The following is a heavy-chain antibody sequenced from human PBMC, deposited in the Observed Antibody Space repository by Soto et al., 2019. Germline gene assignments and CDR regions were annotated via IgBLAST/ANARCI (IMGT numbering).Heavy chain of an antibody. V-gene: IGHV3-15*01. CDR2: VKRRTDGGTT. J-gene: IGHJ6*02. CDR3: TTDCSGGSCYPGAHYYYYGMDV. D-gene: IGHD2-15*01. CDR1: GFSFSYAW. Sequence: GGSLRLSCAASGFSFSYAWMSWVRQAPWKGLEWVGRVKRRTDGGTTDYAAPVKGRFTISRDDSRKTVYLQMNSLKTDDTAVYYCTTDCSGGSCYPGAHYYYYGMDVWGPGTTVTVSS.